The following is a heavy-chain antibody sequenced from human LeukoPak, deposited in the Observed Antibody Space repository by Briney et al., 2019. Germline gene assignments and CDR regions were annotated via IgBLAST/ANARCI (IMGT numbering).Heavy chain of an antibody. CDR3: AKDMTIVVPTDY. CDR2: INASGGST. D-gene: IGHD3-22*01. J-gene: IGHJ4*02. CDR1: GFTFRSYG. V-gene: IGHV3-23*01. Sequence: GRSLRLSCAASGFTFRSYGMTWVRQAPGKGLEWDSTINASGGSTFYADSVKGRFTISRDNSKNTLYLQMNSLKAEDTALYYCAKDMTIVVPTDYWGQGTLVTVSS.